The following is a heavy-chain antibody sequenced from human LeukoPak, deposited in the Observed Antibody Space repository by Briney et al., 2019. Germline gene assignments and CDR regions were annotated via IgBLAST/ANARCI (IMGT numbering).Heavy chain of an antibody. J-gene: IGHJ5*02. CDR1: GYTFTNYY. CDR3: ARGGVGATTYVWFDP. V-gene: IGHV1-46*01. CDR2: INPSGGST. Sequence: ASVKVSCKASGYTFTNYYVHWVRQAPGQGLECMGIINPSGGSTSYAQKFQGRVTMTRDMSTSTVYMELSSLRSEDTAVYYCARGGVGATTYVWFDPWGQGTLVTVSS. D-gene: IGHD1-26*01.